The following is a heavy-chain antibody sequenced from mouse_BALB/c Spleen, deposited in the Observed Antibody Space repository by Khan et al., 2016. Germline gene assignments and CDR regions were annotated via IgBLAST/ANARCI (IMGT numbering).Heavy chain of an antibody. CDR3: ARAGYGYDY. Sequence: QVRLQQSVAELVRPGSSVKISCKASGYALSIYWTNWVKQSSGQGLERIEQIYPGDGDTGYNGKLKDKATLTADNSSSTAYMPLSSLKLEDSAVYFCARAGYGYDYWGLGTTLTVSS. CDR2: IYPGDGDT. CDR1: GYALSIYW. D-gene: IGHD2-2*01. J-gene: IGHJ2*01. V-gene: IGHV1-80*01.